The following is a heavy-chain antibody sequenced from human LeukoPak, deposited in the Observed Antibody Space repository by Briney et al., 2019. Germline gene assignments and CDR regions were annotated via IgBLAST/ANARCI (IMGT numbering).Heavy chain of an antibody. Sequence: ASVKVSCKASGYTFTGYDMDWVRQAPGQGLEWMGWINPNSGGTSYAQNFQGRVTMTRDTSISTAYMELSRLRSDDTALYYCARASGRYSDAFDIWGQGTMVTVSS. CDR1: GYTFTGYD. D-gene: IGHD1-26*01. V-gene: IGHV1-2*02. CDR2: INPNSGGT. CDR3: ARASGRYSDAFDI. J-gene: IGHJ3*02.